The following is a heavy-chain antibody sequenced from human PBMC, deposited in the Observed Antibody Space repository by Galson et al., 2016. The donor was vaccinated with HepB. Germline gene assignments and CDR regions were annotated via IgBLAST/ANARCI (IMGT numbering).Heavy chain of an antibody. J-gene: IGHJ4*02. CDR3: VRGDGYSTYYFDF. CDR2: IWYDGSYK. D-gene: IGHD2-2*01. V-gene: IGHV3-33*01. CDR1: GFSFTTSS. Sequence: SLRLSCAASGFSFTTSSMHWVRQAPGKGLEWVAVIWYDGSYKEYADSVKGRFTISRDNPKSTVNLQMNSLRAEDTAVYYCVRGDGYSTYYFDFWGQGVLVTVSS.